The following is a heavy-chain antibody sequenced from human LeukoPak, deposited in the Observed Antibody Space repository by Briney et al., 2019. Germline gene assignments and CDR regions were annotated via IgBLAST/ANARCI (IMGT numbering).Heavy chain of an antibody. J-gene: IGHJ3*02. D-gene: IGHD3-3*01. CDR3: ARPLRFLEWLLAFDI. Sequence: ESLKISCKGSGYSFTSYWIGWVRQMPGKGLEWMGIIYPGDSDTRYSPSFQGQVTISADKSISTAYLQWSSLKASDTAMYYCARPLRFLEWLLAFDIWGQGTMVTVSS. V-gene: IGHV5-51*01. CDR2: IYPGDSDT. CDR1: GYSFTSYW.